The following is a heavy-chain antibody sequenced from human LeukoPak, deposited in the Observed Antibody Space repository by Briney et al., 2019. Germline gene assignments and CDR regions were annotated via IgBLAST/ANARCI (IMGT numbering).Heavy chain of an antibody. CDR2: ISANSGNT. D-gene: IGHD5-18*01. V-gene: IGHV1-18*04. CDR3: ARDAADTVRGGDY. J-gene: IGHJ4*02. CDR1: GYTFTSYY. Sequence: ASVKVSCKASGYTFTSYYMHWVRQAPGQGLEWMGWISANSGNTNYAQKLQGRVTMTTDTSTSTAYMELRSLRSDDTAVYYCARDAADTVRGGDYWGQGSLVTVSS.